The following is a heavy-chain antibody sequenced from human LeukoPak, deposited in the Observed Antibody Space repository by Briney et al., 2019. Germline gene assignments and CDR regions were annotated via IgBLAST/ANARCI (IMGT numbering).Heavy chain of an antibody. V-gene: IGHV3-33*01. CDR2: IWYDGSDK. CDR3: ARLDFWSGYTFDY. CDR1: GFTFSSYG. D-gene: IGHD3-3*01. J-gene: IGHJ4*02. Sequence: PGGSLRLSCAASGFTFSSYGMHWVRQAPGKGLEWVAVIWYDGSDKYYADSVKGRFTISRDNSKNTLYLQMISLRAEDTAVYYCARLDFWSGYTFDYWGQGTLVTVSS.